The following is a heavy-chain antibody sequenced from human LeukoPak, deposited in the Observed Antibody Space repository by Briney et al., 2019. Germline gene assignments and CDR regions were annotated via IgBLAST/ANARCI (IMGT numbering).Heavy chain of an antibody. CDR1: GGSISSSSYY. CDR3: ARPRRGDTMIVV. Sequence: PSETLSLTCTVSGGSISSSSYYWGWIRQPPGKGLEWIGSIYYSGSTYYNPSLKSRVTISVDTSKNQFSLKLSSVTAADTAAYYCARPRRGDTMIVVWGQGTLVTVSS. V-gene: IGHV4-39*01. J-gene: IGHJ4*02. CDR2: IYYSGST. D-gene: IGHD3-22*01.